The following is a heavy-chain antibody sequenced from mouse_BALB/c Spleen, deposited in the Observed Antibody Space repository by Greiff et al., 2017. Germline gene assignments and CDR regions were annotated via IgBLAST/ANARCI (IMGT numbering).Heavy chain of an antibody. V-gene: IGHV1-14*01. CDR2: INPYNDGT. D-gene: IGHD2-4*01. CDR3: ARSPPSTMITPPWFAY. Sequence: EVQLQQSGPELVKPGASVKMSCKASGYTFTSYVMHWVKQKPGQGLEWIGYINPYNDGTKYNEKFKGKATLTSDKSSSTAYMELSSLTSEDSAVYYCARSPPSTMITPPWFAYWGQGTLVTVSA. J-gene: IGHJ3*01. CDR1: GYTFTSYV.